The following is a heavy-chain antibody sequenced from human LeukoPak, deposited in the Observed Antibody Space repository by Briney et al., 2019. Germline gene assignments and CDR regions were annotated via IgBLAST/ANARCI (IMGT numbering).Heavy chain of an antibody. J-gene: IGHJ6*03. CDR2: IWYDGSNK. D-gene: IGHD2-15*01. V-gene: IGHV3-33*01. Sequence: GGSLRLSCAASGFTFSSYGMHWVRQAPGKGLEWVAVIWYDGSNKYYADSVKGRFTISRDNSKNTLYLQMNSLRAEDTAAYYCARVAPAYYYYYMDVWGKGTTVTVSS. CDR3: ARVAPAYYYYYMDV. CDR1: GFTFSSYG.